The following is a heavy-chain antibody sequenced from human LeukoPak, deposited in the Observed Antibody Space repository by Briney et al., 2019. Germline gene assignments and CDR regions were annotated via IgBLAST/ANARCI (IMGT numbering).Heavy chain of an antibody. V-gene: IGHV4-39*01. Sequence: SETLSLTCTVAGGSVSSTTYYWGWIRQLPGKGLEWIGSIYYSGSTYYNPSLKSRVTISVDTSKNQFSLKLTSVTAADTAVYYCARQPRSPYTGYDPWGQGTLVTVSS. D-gene: IGHD5-12*01. CDR1: GGSVSSTTYY. CDR3: ARQPRSPYTGYDP. CDR2: IYYSGST. J-gene: IGHJ5*02.